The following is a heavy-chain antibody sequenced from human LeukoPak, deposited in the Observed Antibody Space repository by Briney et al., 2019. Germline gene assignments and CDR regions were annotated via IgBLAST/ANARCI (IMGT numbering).Heavy chain of an antibody. Sequence: SETLSLTCTVSGGSISSGSYYWSWIRQPAGKGLEWIGRIYTSGSTNYNPSLNSRVTISVDTSKNQFSLKLSSVTAADTAVYYCARGQLAVAGSEYFQHWGQGTLVTVSS. CDR1: GGSISSGSYY. V-gene: IGHV4-61*02. D-gene: IGHD6-19*01. CDR3: ARGQLAVAGSEYFQH. J-gene: IGHJ1*01. CDR2: IYTSGST.